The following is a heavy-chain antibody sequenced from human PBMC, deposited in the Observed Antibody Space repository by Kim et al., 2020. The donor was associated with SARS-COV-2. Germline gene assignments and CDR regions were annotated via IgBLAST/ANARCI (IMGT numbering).Heavy chain of an antibody. V-gene: IGHV3-72*01. CDR2: SRNSARNKNT. CDR1: GFSVSDYY. J-gene: IGHJ6*02. D-gene: IGHD3-16*01. CDR3: NRGLPLMDMDV. Sequence: GGSLRLSCVASGFSVSDYYMDWVRQAPGKGLEWVGRSRNSARNKNTEYSAPGKGRFSHSRDNSKNSVYLQMNSRNTEDTAVYYCNRGLPLMDMDVWGQGTTGTVSS.